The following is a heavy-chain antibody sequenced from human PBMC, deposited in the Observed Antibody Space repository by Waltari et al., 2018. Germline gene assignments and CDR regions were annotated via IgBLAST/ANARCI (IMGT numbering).Heavy chain of an antibody. V-gene: IGHV4-59*01. D-gene: IGHD2-15*01. J-gene: IGHJ4*02. CDR3: ARGGAVNRRLVDY. Sequence: QGQLQESGPGLVKPSETLSLTCTVSGGSISRYYWSGIRTPPGNGLEWIWYIYYSVSTNYNPSLKSRVTISVDTSKNQFSLKLSSVTAADTAVYYCARGGAVNRRLVDYWGQGTLVTVSS. CDR1: GGSISRYY. CDR2: IYYSVST.